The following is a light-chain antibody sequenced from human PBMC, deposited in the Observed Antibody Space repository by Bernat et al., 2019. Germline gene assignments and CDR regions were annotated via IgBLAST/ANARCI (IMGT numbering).Light chain of an antibody. Sequence: QSALTQPRSVSGSPGQSVTISCTGTSSDVGGYNYVSWYQQHPGKAPKLMIYDVNKRPSGVPDRFSGSKSDNTASLTISGLQAEDEAYYYCCSYAGNTAWVFGGGTKVTVL. J-gene: IGLJ3*02. CDR1: SSDVGGYNY. CDR3: CSYAGNTAWV. CDR2: DVN. V-gene: IGLV2-11*01.